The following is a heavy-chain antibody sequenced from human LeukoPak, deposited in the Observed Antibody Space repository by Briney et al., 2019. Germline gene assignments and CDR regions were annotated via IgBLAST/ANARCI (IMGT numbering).Heavy chain of an antibody. CDR2: TYYSGST. Sequence: SETLSLTCTVSGGSISSYYWSWIRQPPGKGLEWIGYTYYSGSTNYNPSLKSRVTISVDTSKNQFSLKLSSVTAADTAVYYCARVGIGRWFDPWGQGTLVTVSS. CDR3: ARVGIGRWFDP. J-gene: IGHJ5*02. V-gene: IGHV4-59*01. D-gene: IGHD6-13*01. CDR1: GGSISSYY.